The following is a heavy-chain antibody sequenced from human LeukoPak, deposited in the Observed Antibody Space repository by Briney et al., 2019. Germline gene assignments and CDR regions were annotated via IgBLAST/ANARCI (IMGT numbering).Heavy chain of an antibody. CDR2: ISAYNGNT. CDR3: ASVCSSNTCSADY. J-gene: IGHJ4*02. D-gene: IGHD2-2*01. V-gene: IGHV1-18*01. CDR1: GYTVTSYG. Sequence: GASGKVSGKASGYTVTSYGISWGRQAPGQGLEWMGWISAYNGNTNYAQKLQGRVTMTTDTSTSTAYMELSRLRSDDTAVYYCASVCSSNTCSADYWGQGTLVTVSS.